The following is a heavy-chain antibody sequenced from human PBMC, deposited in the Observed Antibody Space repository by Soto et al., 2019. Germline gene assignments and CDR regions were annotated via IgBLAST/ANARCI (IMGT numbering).Heavy chain of an antibody. CDR2: ISYSGST. Sequence: PSETLESTSFFSGGSISSSFWSWIGQPPGKELEWIGYISYSGSTTYNPSLKSRITLSVDTSKNQFSLRVDSVTAADTAVYYCARGHRAMEYYYYYAMDVWGQGTTVTVSS. CDR1: GGSISSSF. D-gene: IGHD5-18*01. V-gene: IGHV4-59*01. J-gene: IGHJ6*02. CDR3: ARGHRAMEYYYYYAMDV.